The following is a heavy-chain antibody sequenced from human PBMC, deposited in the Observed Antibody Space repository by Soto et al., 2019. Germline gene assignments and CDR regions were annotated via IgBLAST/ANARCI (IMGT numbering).Heavy chain of an antibody. J-gene: IGHJ5*02. CDR3: ARVMRDYGSGSYYNWSDP. CDR2: IYHSGST. D-gene: IGHD3-10*01. Sequence: SETVSLTCAVSGGSISSGGYSWSWIRQPPGKGLEWIGYIYHSGSTYYNPSLKSRVTISVDRSKNQFSLKLSSVTAADTAVYYCARVMRDYGSGSYYNWSDPWGQGTLVTLSS. CDR1: GGSISSGGYS. V-gene: IGHV4-30-2*01.